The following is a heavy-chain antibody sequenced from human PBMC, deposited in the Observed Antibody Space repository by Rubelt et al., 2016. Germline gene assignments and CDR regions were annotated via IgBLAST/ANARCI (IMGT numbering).Heavy chain of an antibody. CDR2: IYYTGST. CDR1: GGSISSSSYY. J-gene: IGHJ4*02. V-gene: IGHV4-39*01. CDR3: ARLRAGGSGHY. Sequence: QLQLQELGPGLVKPSETLSLTCTVSGGSISSSSYYWGWIRQPPGKGLEWIGSIYYTGSTYYNPSLKSRVTISVDASQNQFSLKLTSGTAADTAVYYGARLRAGGSGHYWGQGTLVTVSS. D-gene: IGHD6-19*01.